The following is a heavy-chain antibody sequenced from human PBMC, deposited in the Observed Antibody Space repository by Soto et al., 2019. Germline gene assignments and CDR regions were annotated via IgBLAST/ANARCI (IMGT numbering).Heavy chain of an antibody. V-gene: IGHV3-74*01. Sequence: EVQLVESGGGLVQPGESLTLSCAASGFTFSSYWMHWVRQAPGKGLVWVSRIKSDGSGTYYADSVKGRLTIPRDNAKNTRYLQMNSLRVEDKAVYFCARGGGDRYDGNGYLGRHWGQGTLVTVSS. CDR2: IKSDGSGT. CDR3: ARGGGDRYDGNGYLGRH. J-gene: IGHJ4*02. D-gene: IGHD3-22*01. CDR1: GFTFSSYW.